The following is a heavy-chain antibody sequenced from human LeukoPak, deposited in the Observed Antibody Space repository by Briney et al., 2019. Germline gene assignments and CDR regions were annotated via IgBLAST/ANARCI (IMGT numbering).Heavy chain of an antibody. D-gene: IGHD1/OR15-1a*01. Sequence: PSETLSLTCTVSGGSISPYYWSWIRQPPGKGLEWIGYIYYIGSTNYNPSLKSRVTISVDTSKNQFSLKLSSVTAADTAVYYCARHINKRFDFWGQGTLVTVSS. V-gene: IGHV4-59*08. CDR1: GGSISPYY. CDR2: IYYIGST. CDR3: ARHINKRFDF. J-gene: IGHJ4*02.